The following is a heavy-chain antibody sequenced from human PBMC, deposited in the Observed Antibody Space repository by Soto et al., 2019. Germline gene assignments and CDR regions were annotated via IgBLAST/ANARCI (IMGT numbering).Heavy chain of an antibody. V-gene: IGHV4-34*01. J-gene: IGHJ4*02. D-gene: IGHD6-19*01. CDR1: GGSFSGYY. Sequence: QVQLQQWGAGLLKPSETLSLTCAVYGGSFSGYYWSWFRQPPGKGLEWIGEINHSGSTNYNPSLKSRVTISVDTSKNQCSLKLSSVTAADTAVYYCARVGSGWYFRAFDYWGQGTLVTVSS. CDR3: ARVGSGWYFRAFDY. CDR2: INHSGST.